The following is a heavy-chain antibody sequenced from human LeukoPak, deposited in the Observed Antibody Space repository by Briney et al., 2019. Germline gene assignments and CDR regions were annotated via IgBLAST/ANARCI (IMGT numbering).Heavy chain of an antibody. J-gene: IGHJ4*02. CDR2: ISAYNGNT. CDR1: GYTFTSYG. D-gene: IGHD5-24*01. CDR3: ARARRVEMATGGRRNEFDY. Sequence: GASVKVSCKASGYTFTSYGISWVRQAPGQGLEWTGWISAYNGNTNYAQKLQGRVTMTTDTSTSTAYMELRSLRSDDTAVYYCARARRVEMATGGRRNEFDYWGQGTLVTVSS. V-gene: IGHV1-18*01.